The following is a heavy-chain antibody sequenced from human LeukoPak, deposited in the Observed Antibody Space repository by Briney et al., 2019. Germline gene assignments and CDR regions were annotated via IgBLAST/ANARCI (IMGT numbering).Heavy chain of an antibody. CDR2: TNLNSGGT. CDR1: GSTFTGYY. CDR3: AREDYYDRSGYYKNKDHFQH. J-gene: IGHJ1*01. D-gene: IGHD3-22*01. Sequence: ASVTVSCKASGSTFTGYYMPWVRQAPVQGLGWVGWTNLNSGGTNYARTFQGRVTMTRDTSIRPAYMERNRLRSDDTALYYCAREDYYDRSGYYKNKDHFQHWGQGTLVTVSS. V-gene: IGHV1-2*02.